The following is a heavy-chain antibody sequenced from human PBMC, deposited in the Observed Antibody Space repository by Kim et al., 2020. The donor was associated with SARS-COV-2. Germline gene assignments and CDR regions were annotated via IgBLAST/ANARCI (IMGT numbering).Heavy chain of an antibody. V-gene: IGHV5-51*01. D-gene: IGHD2-2*02. CDR1: GYTFSKNW. Sequence: GESLKISCKTSGYTFSKNWIGWVRQLPGKGLEWMAIIYPGESDARYSPSFQGHVTISTDKSTTAYLHWNSLRTSDSATFYFARWVYTSFYFDSLGQVTLV. CDR2: IYPGESDA. J-gene: IGHJ4*02. CDR3: ARWVYTSFYFDS.